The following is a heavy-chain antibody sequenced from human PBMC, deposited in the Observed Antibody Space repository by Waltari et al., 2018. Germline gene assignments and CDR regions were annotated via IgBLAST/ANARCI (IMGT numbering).Heavy chain of an antibody. CDR3: AGTAERWVHLDY. J-gene: IGHJ4*02. D-gene: IGHD1-1*01. CDR2: IYYTGPT. V-gene: IGHV4-59*11. CDR1: GGSISRPY. Sequence: QVQLQESGPGLVKPSETLSLTCTVSGGSISRPYWTWIRQPPGKGVEWSGYIYYTGPTTERPTLRGRVTMSVDRSRNHFSLMVNSVTAAETAVYYCAGTAERWVHLDYWGQGILVTVSS.